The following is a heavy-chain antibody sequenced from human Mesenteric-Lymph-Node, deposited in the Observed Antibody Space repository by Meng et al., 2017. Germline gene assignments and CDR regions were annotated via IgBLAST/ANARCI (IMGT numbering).Heavy chain of an antibody. J-gene: IGHJ4*02. CDR3: ARGGDGFDD. Sequence: EVMVVGSGGGLVQPGGSLRLSCAASGFTVSNNYVSWVRQAPGKGLEWVSIIFGGGNTYYAESVKGRFTNSRDNSKNTLDLQMNSLRGDDTAVYYCARGGDGFDDWGQGTLVTVSS. D-gene: IGHD2-21*02. CDR1: GFTVSNNY. V-gene: IGHV3-66*02. CDR2: IFGGGNT.